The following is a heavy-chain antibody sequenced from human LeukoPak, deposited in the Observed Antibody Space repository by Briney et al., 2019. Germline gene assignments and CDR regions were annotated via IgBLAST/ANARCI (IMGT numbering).Heavy chain of an antibody. CDR1: GFTFSSCW. V-gene: IGHV3-7*04. Sequence: PGGSLRLSCSASGFTFSSCWMSWVRQAPGKGLEWVANIKQDGSEKYYVDSVKGRFTISRDNAKNSLYLQMNSLRAEDTAVYYCARDHGVRYWGQGTLVTVSS. CDR2: IKQDGSEK. CDR3: ARDHGVRY. J-gene: IGHJ4*02. D-gene: IGHD4-17*01.